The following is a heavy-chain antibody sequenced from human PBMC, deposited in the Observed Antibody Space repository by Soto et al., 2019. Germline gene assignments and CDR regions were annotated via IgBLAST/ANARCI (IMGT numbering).Heavy chain of an antibody. Sequence: QVQLVQSGAEVKKPGSSVKVSCKASGGNFSTNTITWVRQAPGQGLEWMGRIIPIIGIINYAQKFQGRVTISADKFTGTAYMELTGLRSDDTAVYYCAGDPDSHYNDSHASSYPWGQGTLVTVSA. D-gene: IGHD4-4*01. CDR3: AGDPDSHYNDSHASSYP. CDR2: IIPIIGII. J-gene: IGHJ5*02. V-gene: IGHV1-69*08. CDR1: GGNFSTNT.